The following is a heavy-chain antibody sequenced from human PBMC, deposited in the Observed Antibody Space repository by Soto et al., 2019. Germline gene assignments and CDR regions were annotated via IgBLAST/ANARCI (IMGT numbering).Heavy chain of an antibody. Sequence: EVQLVESGGGLVKPGGSLRLSCAASRFTFSSYSMNWVRQAPGKGLEWVSSISSSTSYIYYADSVKGRFTISRDNAKNSLYLQMNSLRAEDTAVYYCARDGSGTRYDYWGQGTLVTVSS. D-gene: IGHD2-2*01. V-gene: IGHV3-21*01. CDR1: RFTFSSYS. CDR3: ARDGSGTRYDY. CDR2: ISSSTSYI. J-gene: IGHJ4*02.